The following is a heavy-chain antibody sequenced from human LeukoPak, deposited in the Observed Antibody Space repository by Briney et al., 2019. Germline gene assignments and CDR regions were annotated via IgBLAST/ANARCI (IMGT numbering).Heavy chain of an antibody. J-gene: IGHJ4*02. Sequence: PGGTLRLSCAASEFTFSSYGMSWVRQASGKGLEWVSAISGSGGTTYYADSVKGRFTISRDNSNNTLYLQMNSLSAEDTAVYYCAKASRRHCGSSSCYTLDYWGQGTLVTVSS. D-gene: IGHD2-2*02. V-gene: IGHV3-23*01. CDR3: AKASRRHCGSSSCYTLDY. CDR1: EFTFSSYG. CDR2: ISGSGGTT.